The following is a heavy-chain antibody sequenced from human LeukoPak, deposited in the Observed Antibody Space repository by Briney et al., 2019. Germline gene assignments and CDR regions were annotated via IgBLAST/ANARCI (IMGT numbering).Heavy chain of an antibody. CDR3: GGVLASTNQWFDP. D-gene: IGHD2-8*02. J-gene: IGHJ5*02. V-gene: IGHV3-53*01. Sequence: GGSLRLSCAASGFSVSANYMSWVRQAPGKGLEWVSVIYNDGNTYYADSVKGRFTISRDNTKNTLYLQMNSLRGDDTAVYYCGGVLASTNQWFDPWGQGTLVTVSS. CDR1: GFSVSANY. CDR2: IYNDGNT.